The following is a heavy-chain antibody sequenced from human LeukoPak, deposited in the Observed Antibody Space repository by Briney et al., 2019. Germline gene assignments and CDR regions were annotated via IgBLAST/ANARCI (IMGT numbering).Heavy chain of an antibody. CDR1: GGSVSSSNYY. CDR2: FSYNVHS. D-gene: IGHD6-13*01. V-gene: IGHV4-61*01. J-gene: IGHJ6*02. CDR3: ARDLGDVAAAEVHYGMDV. Sequence: PSETLSLTCTVSGGSVSSSNYYWSWIRQPPGKGLEWVGFFSYNVHSDYNPSLKSRVSISVDTSKNQFSLKLSSVTAADTAVYYCARDLGDVAAAEVHYGMDVWGQGTTVTVSS.